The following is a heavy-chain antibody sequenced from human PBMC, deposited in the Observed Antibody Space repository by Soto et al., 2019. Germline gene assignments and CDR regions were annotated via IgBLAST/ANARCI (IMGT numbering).Heavy chain of an antibody. D-gene: IGHD6-13*01. J-gene: IGHJ4*02. CDR3: ARDSRAADGNRRYYFDY. Sequence: SETLSLTCAVSGGSISSSSWWSWVRQPPGKGLEWIGEIYHTGNTNYNPSLGSRVTISVDKSKNQFSLNLNSVTAADTAVYYCARDSRAADGNRRYYFDYWGQGTLVTVSS. CDR2: IYHTGNT. V-gene: IGHV4-4*02. CDR1: GGSISSSSW.